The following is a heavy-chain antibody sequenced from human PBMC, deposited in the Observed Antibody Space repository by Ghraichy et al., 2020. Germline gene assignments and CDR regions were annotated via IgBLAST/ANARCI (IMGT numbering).Heavy chain of an antibody. V-gene: IGHV1-18*04. D-gene: IGHD2-2*01. Sequence: ASVKVSCKASGYTFTTNGFTWVRQAPGQGLEWMGYINTDNGYTHYAQKFQSRLTLTTDTSSTTAYMELRSLRSDDTAVYYCARDRSSIYDFWGQGTLVTVSS. CDR3: ARDRSSIYDF. CDR1: GYTFTTNG. J-gene: IGHJ4*02. CDR2: INTDNGYT.